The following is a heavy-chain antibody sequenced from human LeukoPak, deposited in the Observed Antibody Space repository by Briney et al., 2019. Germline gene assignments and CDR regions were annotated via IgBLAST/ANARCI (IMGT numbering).Heavy chain of an antibody. Sequence: ASVKVSCKASGGTFSSYAISWVRQAPGQGLEWMGGIIPIFGTANYAQKFQGRVTITADESTSTAYMELSSLRSEDTAVYYCARDSYSGYDTTPDYWGQGTLVTVSS. CDR1: GGTFSSYA. CDR2: IIPIFGTA. CDR3: ARDSYSGYDTTPDY. D-gene: IGHD5-12*01. V-gene: IGHV1-69*13. J-gene: IGHJ4*02.